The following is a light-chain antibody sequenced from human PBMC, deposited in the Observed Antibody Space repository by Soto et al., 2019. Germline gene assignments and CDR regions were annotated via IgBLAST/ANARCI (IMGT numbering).Light chain of an antibody. V-gene: IGKV1-39*01. CDR1: QSISSY. CDR3: QHYNSYSEA. J-gene: IGKJ1*01. Sequence: DIQMTQSPSSLSASVGDRVTITCWASQSISSYLNWYQQKPGLAPKLLIYAASSLQSGVPSRFSGSGSGTDFTLTISSLQPDDFATYYCQHYNSYSEAFGQGTKVDI. CDR2: AAS.